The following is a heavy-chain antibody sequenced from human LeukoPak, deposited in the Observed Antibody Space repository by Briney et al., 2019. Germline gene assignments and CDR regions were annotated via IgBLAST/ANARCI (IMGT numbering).Heavy chain of an antibody. J-gene: IGHJ4*02. CDR2: VHPEDGET. CDR1: GYTFTDYY. CDR3: VTDLTTIVDPDSFNY. V-gene: IGHV1-69-2*01. Sequence: ATVKISCKASGYTFTDYYIHWVQQAPGKGLEWMGRVHPEDGETIYAETFQGRVTITADTSTDTAYMDLRSLTSDDTAIYYCVTDLTTIVDPDSFNYWGQGTLVTVSS. D-gene: IGHD4-17*01.